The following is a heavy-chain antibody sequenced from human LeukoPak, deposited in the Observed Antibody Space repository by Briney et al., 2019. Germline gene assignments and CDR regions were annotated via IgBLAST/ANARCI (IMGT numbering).Heavy chain of an antibody. V-gene: IGHV3-74*01. D-gene: IGHD6-19*01. J-gene: IGHJ4*02. CDR3: AREEIEVAGLQY. Sequence: QPGGSLRLSCAASGYSFINYWMYWVRQAPGKRLVWISRINREGSITTYADSVKGRFTISIDNAKNTLYLQMISLRSEDAAVYYCAREEIEVAGLQYWGQGTLVTVSS. CDR2: INREGSIT. CDR1: GYSFINYW.